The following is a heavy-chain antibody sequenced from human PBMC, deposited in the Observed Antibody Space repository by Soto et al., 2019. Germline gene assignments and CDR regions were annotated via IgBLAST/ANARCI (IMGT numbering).Heavy chain of an antibody. Sequence: EVQLVESGGGLVQPGGSLRLSCAASGFTFSNYWMSWVRQAPGKGPKWVANIKQDGSEKNYVDSVEGRFTISRDNAKNSLYLQMNSLRAEDTAVYYCATYAHHTFDSWGQGTLVTVSS. CDR2: IKQDGSEK. J-gene: IGHJ5*01. CDR1: GFTFSNYW. CDR3: ATYAHHTFDS. V-gene: IGHV3-7*01. D-gene: IGHD3-16*01.